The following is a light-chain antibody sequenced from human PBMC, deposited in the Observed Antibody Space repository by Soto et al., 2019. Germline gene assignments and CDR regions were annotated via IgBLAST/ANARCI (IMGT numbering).Light chain of an antibody. CDR1: QTLRSL. V-gene: IGKV3-11*01. J-gene: IGKJ5*01. CDR2: DTS. Sequence: EIVLTQPPATLSVSPGERATLSCRASQTLRSLLAWYQPRPGQAPRLLIYDTSNRAPGLPARFSGSGSGTDFTLPIRTLEPEDVAAYSCQQRSNWPPITFGQGTRLEI. CDR3: QQRSNWPPIT.